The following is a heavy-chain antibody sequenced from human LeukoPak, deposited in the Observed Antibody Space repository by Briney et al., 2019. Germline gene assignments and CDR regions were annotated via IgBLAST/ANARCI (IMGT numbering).Heavy chain of an antibody. CDR1: GGSISSSSYY. D-gene: IGHD3-22*01. CDR2: IYYSGST. Sequence: SETLSLTCTVSGGSISSSSYYWGWIRQPPGKGLEWIGSIYYSGSTNYNPSLKSRVTMSVDTSKNRFSLKLSSVTAADTAVYYCARELRYDNSDSGAFWGQGTVVTVSS. V-gene: IGHV4-39*07. J-gene: IGHJ3*01. CDR3: ARELRYDNSDSGAF.